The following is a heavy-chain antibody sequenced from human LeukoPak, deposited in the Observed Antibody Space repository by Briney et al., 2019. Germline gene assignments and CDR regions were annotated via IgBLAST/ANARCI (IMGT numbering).Heavy chain of an antibody. CDR2: IYSSGST. CDR1: GGSISGYY. Sequence: SETLSLTCTVSGGSISGYYWSWIRQPAGKGLEWIGRIYSSGSTNYNPSFKSRITMSVDTSNNQLSLTLSSVTAADTAVYYCARDWARLYDSSDPDYWGQGTLVTVSS. CDR3: ARDWARLYDSSDPDY. J-gene: IGHJ4*02. D-gene: IGHD3-22*01. V-gene: IGHV4-4*07.